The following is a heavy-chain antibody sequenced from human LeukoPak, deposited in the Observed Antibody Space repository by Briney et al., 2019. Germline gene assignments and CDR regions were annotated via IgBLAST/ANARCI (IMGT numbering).Heavy chain of an antibody. V-gene: IGHV3-48*03. CDR3: ARAIKAVAGTFHRDYYFDY. J-gene: IGHJ4*02. CDR2: ISHGVSTI. D-gene: IGHD6-19*01. Sequence: GGSLRLSCAASGFTFSSYEMNWVRQAPGKGLEWVSYISHGVSTIYYADSVKGRFTISRDNSKNTLYLQMNSLRAEDTAVYYCARAIKAVAGTFHRDYYFDYWGQGTLVTVSS. CDR1: GFTFSSYE.